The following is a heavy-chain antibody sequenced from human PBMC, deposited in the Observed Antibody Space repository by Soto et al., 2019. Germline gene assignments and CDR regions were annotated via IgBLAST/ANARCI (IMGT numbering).Heavy chain of an antibody. CDR1: GGSFSGYY. D-gene: IGHD1-26*01. CDR2: INHSGST. V-gene: IGHV4-34*01. CDR3: AVSYIRSYYYYMDV. J-gene: IGHJ6*03. Sequence: SETLSLTCAVYGGSFSGYYWSWIRQPPGKGLEWIGEINHSGSTNYNPSLKSRVTISVATSKNQFSLKLSSVTAADTAVYYCAVSYIRSYYYYMDVWGKGTTVTVSS.